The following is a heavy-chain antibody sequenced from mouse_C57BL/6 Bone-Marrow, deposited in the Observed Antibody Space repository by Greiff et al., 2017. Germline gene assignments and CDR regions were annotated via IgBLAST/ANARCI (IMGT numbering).Heavy chain of an antibody. J-gene: IGHJ3*01. Sequence: VQLQQPGAELVRPGTSVKLSCKASGYTFTSYWMHWVKQRPGQGLEWIGVIDPSDSYTNYNQKFKGKGTLTVDTSSSTAYMQLSSLTSEDSAVYYCARGGSAWFAYWGQGTLVTVSA. CDR2: IDPSDSYT. V-gene: IGHV1-59*01. D-gene: IGHD3-1*01. CDR1: GYTFTSYW. CDR3: ARGGSAWFAY.